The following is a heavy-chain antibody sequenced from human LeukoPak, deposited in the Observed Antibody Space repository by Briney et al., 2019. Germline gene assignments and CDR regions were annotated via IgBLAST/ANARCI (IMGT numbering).Heavy chain of an antibody. D-gene: IGHD3-10*01. Sequence: PGGSLRLSCAASGFTFSSYAMHWVRQAPGKGLEWVAVISYDGSNKYYADSVKGRFTISRDNSKNTLYLQMNSLRAEDTAVYYCARSGSGDPTTEMDYYYYGMDVWGQGTTVTVSS. CDR3: ARSGSGDPTTEMDYYYYGMDV. J-gene: IGHJ6*02. CDR2: ISYDGSNK. CDR1: GFTFSSYA. V-gene: IGHV3-30*01.